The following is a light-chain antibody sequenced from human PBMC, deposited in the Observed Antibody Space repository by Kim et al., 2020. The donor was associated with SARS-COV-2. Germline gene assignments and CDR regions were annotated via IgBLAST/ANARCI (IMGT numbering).Light chain of an antibody. CDR2: LNSDGSH. CDR1: SGHSSYA. Sequence: GASVKLTCTLSSGHSSYAIAWHQQQPEKGPRYLMKLNSDGSHSKGDGIPDRFSGSSSGAERYLTISSLQSEDEADYYWQTWGTGIVFGGGTQLTVL. J-gene: IGLJ3*02. V-gene: IGLV4-69*01. CDR3: QTWGTGIV.